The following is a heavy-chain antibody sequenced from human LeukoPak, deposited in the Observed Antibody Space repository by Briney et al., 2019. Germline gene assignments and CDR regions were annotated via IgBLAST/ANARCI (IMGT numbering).Heavy chain of an antibody. CDR1: GFTFSSYG. V-gene: IGHV3-30*03. Sequence: RGSLRLSCAASGFTFSSYGMHWVRQAPGKGLEWVAVISYDGSNKYYADSVKGRFTISRDNSKNTLYLQMNSLRAEDTAVYYCALGDPLDYWGQGTLVTVSS. CDR2: ISYDGSNK. CDR3: ALGDPLDY. J-gene: IGHJ4*02. D-gene: IGHD4-17*01.